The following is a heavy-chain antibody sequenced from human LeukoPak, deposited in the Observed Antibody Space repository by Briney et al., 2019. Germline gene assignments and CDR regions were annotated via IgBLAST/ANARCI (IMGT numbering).Heavy chain of an antibody. CDR1: GFTVSSNY. CDR2: IYSGGST. V-gene: IGHV3-53*01. J-gene: IGHJ3*02. D-gene: IGHD4-17*01. Sequence: GGSLRLSCAASGFTVSSNYMSWVRQAPGKGLEWVSVIYSGGSTYYADSVKGRFTISRDNSKNTLYLQMNSLRAEDTAVYYCARDPTTVTTYAFDIWGQGTIVTVSS. CDR3: ARDPTTVTTYAFDI.